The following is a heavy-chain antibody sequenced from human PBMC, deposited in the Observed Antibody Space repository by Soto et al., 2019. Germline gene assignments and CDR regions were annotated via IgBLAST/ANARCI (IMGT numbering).Heavy chain of an antibody. V-gene: IGHV3-23*01. CDR1: GFSFFSYA. CDR2: ISGSGGHT. Sequence: EVQLLESGGHVVQPGESLRLSCTGSGFSFFSYAMSWVRQAPGKGLEWVSTISGSGGHTYYADSVKGRFVVFRDNDKNTVYLHMSSLTGEDTAVYFCAKIEMGWFAHWGQGTQVTVSS. CDR3: AKIEMGWFAH. J-gene: IGHJ5*02. D-gene: IGHD2-8*01.